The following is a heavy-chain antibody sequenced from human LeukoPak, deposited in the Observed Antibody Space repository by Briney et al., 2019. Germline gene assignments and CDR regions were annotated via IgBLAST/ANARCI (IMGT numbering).Heavy chain of an antibody. CDR1: GGTFSSYA. J-gene: IGHJ4*02. CDR2: IIPIFGTA. CDR3: AREGGRGSYYGYFDY. V-gene: IGHV1-69*13. Sequence: GASVKVSCKASGGTFSSYAISWVRQAPGQGLEWMGGIIPIFGTANYAQKFQGRVTITADESTSTAYMELSSLRSEDTAVYYCAREGGRGSYYGYFDYWGQGTLVTVSS. D-gene: IGHD1-26*01.